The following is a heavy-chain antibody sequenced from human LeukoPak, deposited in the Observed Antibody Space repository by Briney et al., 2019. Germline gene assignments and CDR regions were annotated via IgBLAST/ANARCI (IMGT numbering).Heavy chain of an antibody. Sequence: SETLSLTCAVYGGSFRGYYWSWIRQPPGKGLEWIGEINHSGSTNYNPSLKSRVTISVDTSKNQFSLKLSSVTAADTAVYYCARGYGDFWSGSYGDWGQGTLLTVSS. CDR1: GGSFRGYY. J-gene: IGHJ4*02. CDR2: INHSGST. CDR3: ARGYGDFWSGSYGD. D-gene: IGHD3-3*01. V-gene: IGHV4-34*01.